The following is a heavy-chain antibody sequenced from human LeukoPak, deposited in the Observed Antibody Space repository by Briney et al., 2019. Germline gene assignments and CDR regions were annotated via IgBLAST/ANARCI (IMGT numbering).Heavy chain of an antibody. CDR3: ARDLSYDILTGYYDP. CDR1: GGSMNTSC. D-gene: IGHD3-9*01. Sequence: PSETLSLTCTVSGGSMNTSCWTWIRQPPGMGLEWIGYIYYSGSTKYNPSLKSRATISVDTSKNQFSLKLSSVTAADTAVYYCARDLSYDILTGYYDPWGQGTLVTVSS. CDR2: IYYSGST. J-gene: IGHJ5*02. V-gene: IGHV4-59*01.